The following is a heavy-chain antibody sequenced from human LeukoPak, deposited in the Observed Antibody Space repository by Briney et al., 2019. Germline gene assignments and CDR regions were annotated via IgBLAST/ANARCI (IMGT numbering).Heavy chain of an antibody. D-gene: IGHD3/OR15-3a*01. Sequence: GGSLRLSCEASRFTYVSYAMTCVRQAPGKGLEWVSSIGGSGATTYYADSVKGRFTVSADNSKNTLYLQMNSLRAEDTAVYYCAFIPVGGLVISNSDYWGQGTRVTVSS. CDR1: RFTYVSYA. V-gene: IGHV3-23*01. CDR3: AFIPVGGLVISNSDY. CDR2: IGGSGATT. J-gene: IGHJ4*02.